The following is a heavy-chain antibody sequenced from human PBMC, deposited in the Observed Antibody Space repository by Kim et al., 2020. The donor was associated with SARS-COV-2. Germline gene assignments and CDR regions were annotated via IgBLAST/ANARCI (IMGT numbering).Heavy chain of an antibody. CDR3: ARDGLGSSGWYRYDY. D-gene: IGHD6-19*01. J-gene: IGHJ4*02. Sequence: ASVKVSCKASGYTFTSYAMHWVRQAPGQRLEWMGWINAGNGNTKYSQKFQGRVTITRDTSASTAYMELSSLRSEDTAVYYCARDGLGSSGWYRYDYWGQGTLVTVSS. CDR2: INAGNGNT. V-gene: IGHV1-3*01. CDR1: GYTFTSYA.